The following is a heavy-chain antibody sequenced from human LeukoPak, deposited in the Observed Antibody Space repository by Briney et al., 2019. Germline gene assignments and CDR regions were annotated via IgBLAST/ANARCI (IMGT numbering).Heavy chain of an antibody. CDR1: GFTFSSYA. D-gene: IGHD6-19*01. CDR2: ISGSGGTT. Sequence: GGSLRLSCAASGFTFSSYAMNWVRQAPGKGLGWVSVISGSGGTTYYADSVKGRFTISRDNSKNTLYLQMNSLRAEDTAVYYCAKPPVAGTLDYYMDVWGKGTTVTVSS. CDR3: AKPPVAGTLDYYMDV. J-gene: IGHJ6*03. V-gene: IGHV3-23*01.